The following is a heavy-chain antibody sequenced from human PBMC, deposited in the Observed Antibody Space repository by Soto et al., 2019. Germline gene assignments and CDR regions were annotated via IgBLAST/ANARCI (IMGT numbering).Heavy chain of an antibody. Sequence: EVQLVASGGGLVQPGGSLRLSCAASGFTFSSYWMHWVRQAPGKGLVWVSRINSDGSSTNYADSLKGRFTISRDNAKNTLYLQMNSVRAEDTAVYYCARGGWNGRFDDWGQGTLVTVSS. D-gene: IGHD1-1*01. CDR2: INSDGSST. J-gene: IGHJ4*02. V-gene: IGHV3-74*01. CDR1: GFTFSSYW. CDR3: ARGGWNGRFDD.